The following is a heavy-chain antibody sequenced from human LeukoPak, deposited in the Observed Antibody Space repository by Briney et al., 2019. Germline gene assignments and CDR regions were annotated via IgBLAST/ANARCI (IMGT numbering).Heavy chain of an antibody. CDR3: ARPPYPSSGTYYFYY. V-gene: IGHV4-34*01. CDR2: INHSGST. D-gene: IGHD3-10*01. Sequence: SETLSLTCAVYAGSFSGYYWSWIRQPPGKGLEWIGEINHSGSTNYNPSLKSRVTISVDTSKNQFSLKLSSVTAADTAVYYCARPPYPSSGTYYFYYWGQGTQVTVSS. J-gene: IGHJ4*02. CDR1: AGSFSGYY.